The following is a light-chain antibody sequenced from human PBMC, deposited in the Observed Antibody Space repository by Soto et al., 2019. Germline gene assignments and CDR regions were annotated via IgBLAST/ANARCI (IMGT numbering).Light chain of an antibody. Sequence: DIQLTQSPSFLSASVGDRVTITCRASQGISSYLAWYQQKPGKAPKLLLYAASTLNNGIPSRFSGSGSETDFTLTSSRLQHEDFATYYRQQINSFPWTFGPGTKVDIK. CDR1: QGISSY. V-gene: IGKV1-9*01. J-gene: IGKJ3*01. CDR3: QQINSFPWT. CDR2: AAS.